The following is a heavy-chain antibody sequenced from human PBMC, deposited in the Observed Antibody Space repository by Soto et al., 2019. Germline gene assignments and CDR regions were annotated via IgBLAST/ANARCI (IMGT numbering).Heavy chain of an antibody. V-gene: IGHV4-59*01. Sequence: QVQLQESGPGLVKPSETLSLTCTVSGGSISSYYWSWIRQPPGKGLEWIGYIYYSGSTNYNPSLKSRVTISVATSKNQFSLKLSSVTAADTAVYYCARLGHVYYYDSSGYREYFQHWGQGTLVTVSS. CDR3: ARLGHVYYYDSSGYREYFQH. D-gene: IGHD3-22*01. CDR1: GGSISSYY. J-gene: IGHJ1*01. CDR2: IYYSGST.